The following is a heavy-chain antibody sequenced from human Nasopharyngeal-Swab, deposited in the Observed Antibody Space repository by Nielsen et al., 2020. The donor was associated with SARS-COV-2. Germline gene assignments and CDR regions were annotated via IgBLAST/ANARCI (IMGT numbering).Heavy chain of an antibody. D-gene: IGHD3-9*01. CDR2: INPDDSYA. CDR3: ARRQGYYDNAGYYLY. J-gene: IGHJ4*02. Sequence: VRQMPRKGLEWVGIINPDDSYARYSPSFQGQVTISADKSISAAYLQWSSLKASDTAIYYCARRQGYYDNAGYYLYWGQGTLVTVSS. V-gene: IGHV5-51*01.